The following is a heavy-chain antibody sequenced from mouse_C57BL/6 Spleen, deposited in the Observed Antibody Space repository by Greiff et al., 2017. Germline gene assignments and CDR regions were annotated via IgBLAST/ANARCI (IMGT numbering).Heavy chain of an antibody. D-gene: IGHD2-12*01. CDR2: IWRGGST. CDR1: GFSLTSYG. V-gene: IGHV2-5*01. J-gene: IGHJ4*01. Sequence: QVQLKESGPGLVQPSQSLSITCTVSGFSLTSYGVHWVRQSPGKGLEWLGVIWRGGSTDYNAAFMSRLSITKDNCKSQVFFKMNSLQADDTAIYYCAKNPYYTDYAMDYWGQGTSVTVSS. CDR3: AKNPYYTDYAMDY.